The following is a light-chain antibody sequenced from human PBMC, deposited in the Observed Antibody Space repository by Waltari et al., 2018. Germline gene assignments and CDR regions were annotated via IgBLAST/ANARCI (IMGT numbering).Light chain of an antibody. CDR2: DVS. J-gene: IGLJ2*01. CDR1: SSSAVDYND. CDR3: SSSTSSSTVV. V-gene: IGLV2-14*01. Sequence: QSALTQPASVSGSPGRSITISCTGTSSSAVDYNDFSWYQQQPGKAPKLMIYDVSKRPSGVSNRFSGSKAGNKASLAISWLQAEDEADYYCSSSTSSSTVVLGGGTKLTVL.